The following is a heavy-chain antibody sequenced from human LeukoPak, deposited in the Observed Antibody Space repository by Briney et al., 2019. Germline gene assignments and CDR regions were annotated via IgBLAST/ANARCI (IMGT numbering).Heavy chain of an antibody. V-gene: IGHV1-46*01. CDR2: INPSGGST. Sequence: GASVKVSCKASGYTFTSYYMHWVRRAPGQGLEWMGIINPSGGSTSYAQKFQGRVTMTRDTSTSTVYMELSSLRSEDTAVYYCTRLGCSDVSCYKYYFDYWGQGTLVTVSS. J-gene: IGHJ4*02. CDR1: GYTFTSYY. CDR3: TRLGCSDVSCYKYYFDY. D-gene: IGHD2-15*01.